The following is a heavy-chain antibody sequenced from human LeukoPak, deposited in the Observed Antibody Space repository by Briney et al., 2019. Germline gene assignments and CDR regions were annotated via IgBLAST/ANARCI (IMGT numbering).Heavy chain of an antibody. V-gene: IGHV1-69*04. Sequence: GASVKVSCKASGGTFSSYAISWVRQAPGQGLEWMGRIIPILGIANYAQKFQGRVTMTRDTSISTAYMELSKLRSDDTAVYYCARRVRGAPVDYWGQGTLVTVSS. CDR1: GGTFSSYA. CDR2: IIPILGIA. CDR3: ARRVRGAPVDY. D-gene: IGHD3-10*01. J-gene: IGHJ4*02.